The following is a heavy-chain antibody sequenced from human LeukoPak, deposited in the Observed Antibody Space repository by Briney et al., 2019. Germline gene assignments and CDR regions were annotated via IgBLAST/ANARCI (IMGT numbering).Heavy chain of an antibody. V-gene: IGHV3-7*01. CDR2: IKQLGSAR. Sequence: GGSLRLSWAASGFTFSSHWMSWVRQAPGKGLEGVANIKQLGSARYFVHSEKDRLTIPRDNAKISLYVQMTSLTAEDTAVYYCARGPRRITIFPGWFDPWGQGTLVTVSS. J-gene: IGHJ5*02. CDR1: GFTFSSHW. CDR3: ARGPRRITIFPGWFDP. D-gene: IGHD3-3*01.